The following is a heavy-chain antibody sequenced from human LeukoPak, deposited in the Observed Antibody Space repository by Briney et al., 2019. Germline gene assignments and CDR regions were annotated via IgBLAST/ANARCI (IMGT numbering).Heavy chain of an antibody. CDR3: ARGIFYGSGSQSFDY. J-gene: IGHJ4*02. V-gene: IGHV3-48*01. Sequence: PGGSLRLSCAASGFTFSYYSISWIRQAPGKGLEWISYISGSSNTKHFADSVKGRFTISRDNAKESLYLQMDSLRAEDTAFYYCARGIFYGSGSQSFDYWGQGTLVTVSS. CDR2: ISGSSNTK. CDR1: GFTFSYYS. D-gene: IGHD3-10*01.